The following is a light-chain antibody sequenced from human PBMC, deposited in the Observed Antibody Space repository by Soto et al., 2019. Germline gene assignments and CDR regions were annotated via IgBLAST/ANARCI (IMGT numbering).Light chain of an antibody. CDR2: DVT. J-gene: IGLJ3*02. CDR1: SSDAGGYNY. Sequence: QSVLTQPRSVSGSPGQSVTISCTGTSSDAGGYNYVSWYQQHPGKAPKLMIYDVTKRPSGVPDRLSGSKSGNTASLTISGLQAEDEADYYCCSYAGSYTWVFGGGTKVTVL. CDR3: CSYAGSYTWV. V-gene: IGLV2-11*01.